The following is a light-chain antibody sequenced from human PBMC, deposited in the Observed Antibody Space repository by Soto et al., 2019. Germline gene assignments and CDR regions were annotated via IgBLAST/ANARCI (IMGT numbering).Light chain of an antibody. CDR3: SSYTIMNTWV. V-gene: IGLV2-14*01. J-gene: IGLJ3*02. CDR1: RSDVGGPDY. CDR2: EVN. Sequence: QSVLTQPASVSGSPGQSITISCTGTRSDVGGPDYVSWYQQHPDTAPKLIIYEVNKWPSGASTRFSGSKSGNTASLTISGLQAEDEADYYCSSYTIMNTWVFGGGTQLTVL.